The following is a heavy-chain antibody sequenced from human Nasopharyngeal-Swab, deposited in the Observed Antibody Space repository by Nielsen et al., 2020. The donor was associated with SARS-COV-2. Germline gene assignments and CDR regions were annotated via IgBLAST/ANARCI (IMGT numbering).Heavy chain of an antibody. Sequence: EHQGEGLEWIGEIYQSGNTNYNPSLKSRVSISLDKSKNQFSLNLASVTAADTAVYYCATSGSSVTAGVNMDVWGKGTTVTVSS. D-gene: IGHD6-13*01. CDR2: IYQSGNT. J-gene: IGHJ6*03. CDR3: ATSGSSVTAGVNMDV. V-gene: IGHV4-4*02.